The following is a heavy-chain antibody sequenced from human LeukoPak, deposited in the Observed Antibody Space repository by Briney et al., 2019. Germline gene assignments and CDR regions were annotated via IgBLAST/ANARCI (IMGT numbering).Heavy chain of an antibody. CDR2: IWYDGSNK. J-gene: IGHJ4*02. Sequence: GGPLRLSCAASGFTVSTNYMSWVRQAPGKGLEWVAVIWYDGSNKYYADSVKGRFTISRDSSKNTLYLQMNSLRAEDTAVYYCARDWNNDYFDYWGQGTLVTVSS. CDR1: GFTVSTNY. D-gene: IGHD1/OR15-1a*01. CDR3: ARDWNNDYFDY. V-gene: IGHV3-33*08.